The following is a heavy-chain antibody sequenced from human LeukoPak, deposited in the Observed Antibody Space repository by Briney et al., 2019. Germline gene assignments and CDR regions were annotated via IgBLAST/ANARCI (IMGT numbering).Heavy chain of an antibody. D-gene: IGHD3-3*01. CDR1: GGTFSSYA. CDR3: AKVTIFGVFTSGWFDP. J-gene: IGHJ5*02. Sequence: SVKVSCKASGGTFSSYAISWVRQAPGQGLEWMGGIIPIFGTANYAQKFQGRVTITADESTSTAYMELSSLRSENTAVYYCAKVTIFGVFTSGWFDPWGQGTLVTVSS. CDR2: IIPIFGTA. V-gene: IGHV1-69*13.